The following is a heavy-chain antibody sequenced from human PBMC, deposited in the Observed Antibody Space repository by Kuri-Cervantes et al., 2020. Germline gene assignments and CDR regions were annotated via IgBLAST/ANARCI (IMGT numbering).Heavy chain of an antibody. J-gene: IGHJ3*02. CDR3: ARGHKYYYDSSGPHDAFDI. CDR2: ISYDGSNK. Sequence: SCKASGYTFTGYYMHWVRQAPGKGLEWVAVISYDGSNKYYADSVKGRFTISRDNSKNTLYLQMNSLRAEDTAVYYCARGHKYYYDSSGPHDAFDIWGQGTTVTVSS. D-gene: IGHD3-22*01. CDR1: GYTFTGYY. V-gene: IGHV3-30-3*01.